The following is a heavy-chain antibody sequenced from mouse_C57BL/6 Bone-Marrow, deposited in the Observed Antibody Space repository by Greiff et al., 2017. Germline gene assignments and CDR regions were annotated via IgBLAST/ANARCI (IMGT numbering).Heavy chain of an antibody. CDR1: GYTFTSYD. D-gene: IGHD1-1*01. V-gene: IGHV1-85*01. CDR2: INPRDGST. CDR3: ARLEFDGSSGDWYFDV. J-gene: IGHJ1*03. Sequence: VKLQESGPELVKPGASVKLSCKASGYTFTSYDINWVKQRPGQGLEWIGWINPRDGSTKYNEKFQGKATLTVDTSSITAYMELHSLTSEDSAVDFCARLEFDGSSGDWYFDVWGTGTTVTVSS.